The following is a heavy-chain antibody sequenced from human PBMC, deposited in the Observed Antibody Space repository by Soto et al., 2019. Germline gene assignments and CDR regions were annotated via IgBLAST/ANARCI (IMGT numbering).Heavy chain of an antibody. Sequence: QEHLVQSGAEVKKPGSSVKVSCRAYGGIGSNYAISWVRQAPGQGLEWMGGIVPKFGTSNYAQRFKGRVTISVDKSTNSVYMELSSLRSQDTAIYYCAREMASGYSRTWFDPWGQGTLVTVSS. V-gene: IGHV1-69*06. CDR2: IVPKFGTS. CDR3: AREMASGYSRTWFDP. D-gene: IGHD2-15*01. CDR1: GGIGSNYA. J-gene: IGHJ5*02.